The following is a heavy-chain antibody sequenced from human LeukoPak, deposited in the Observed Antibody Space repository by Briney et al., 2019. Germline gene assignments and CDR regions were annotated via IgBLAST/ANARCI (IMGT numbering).Heavy chain of an antibody. CDR1: GFTFSSYA. J-gene: IGHJ5*02. D-gene: IGHD5-12*01. CDR2: ISGSGGST. Sequence: GGSLRLSCAASGFTFSSYAMSWVRQAPGKGLEWVSAISGSGGSTYYADSVKGRFTISRDNSKNTLYLQMNSLRAEDTAVYYCAKVGGYDYEGILVWFDPWGQGTLVTVSS. CDR3: AKVGGYDYEGILVWFDP. V-gene: IGHV3-23*01.